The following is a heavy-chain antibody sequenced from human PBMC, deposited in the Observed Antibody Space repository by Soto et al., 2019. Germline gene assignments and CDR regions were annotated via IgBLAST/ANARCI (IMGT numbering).Heavy chain of an antibody. V-gene: IGHV4-39*01. Sequence: SETLSLTCTVSGDSMTSSSYYWGWIRQPPGKGLEWIGSIYYSERTSYNSGSTYYSPSLKSRVTISGDTSKSQFSLKLSYVTATDTAVYYCARYTRNQFDAWGQGTLVTVSS. CDR3: ARYTRNQFDA. CDR1: GDSMTSSSYY. J-gene: IGHJ5*02. CDR2: IYYSERTSYNSGST.